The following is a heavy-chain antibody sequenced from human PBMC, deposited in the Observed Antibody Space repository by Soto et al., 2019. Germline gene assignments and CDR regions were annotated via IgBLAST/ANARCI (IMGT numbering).Heavy chain of an antibody. CDR1: GFTFSSYV. V-gene: IGHV3-30-3*01. Sequence: QVQLAESGGGVVQPGRSLRLSCAASGFTFSSYVMHWVRQAPGKGLEWVAVISYEGSTKYYADSVKGRFTISRDNPKNTLYLQMDSLRADDTAVYYCAKDGGFDYGFWYFDVWGRGTLVTVTS. D-gene: IGHD4-17*01. CDR2: ISYEGSTK. CDR3: AKDGGFDYGFWYFDV. J-gene: IGHJ2*01.